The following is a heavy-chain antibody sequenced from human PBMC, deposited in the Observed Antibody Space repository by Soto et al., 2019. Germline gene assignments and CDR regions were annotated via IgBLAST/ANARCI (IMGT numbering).Heavy chain of an antibody. D-gene: IGHD3-16*01. CDR2: IWYDGSNK. V-gene: IGHV3-33*01. CDR3: AREGGAVWFGGVIGPNYYGMDV. Sequence: QVQLVESGGGVVQPGRSLRLSCAASGFTFSSYGMHWVRQAPGKGLEWVAVIWYDGSNKYYADSVKGRFTISRDNSKNTLYLQMNSLRAEDTAVYYCAREGGAVWFGGVIGPNYYGMDVWGQGTTVTVSS. CDR1: GFTFSSYG. J-gene: IGHJ6*02.